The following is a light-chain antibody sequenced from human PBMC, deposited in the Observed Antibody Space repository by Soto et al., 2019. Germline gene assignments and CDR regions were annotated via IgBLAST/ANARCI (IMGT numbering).Light chain of an antibody. J-gene: IGLJ1*01. CDR2: QVT. CDR3: TSYSSSSTFYV. V-gene: IGLV2-14*01. CDR1: SSDIGGYYY. Sequence: QSALTQPASVSGSPGQSITISCTGTSSDIGGYYYVSWYQHHPGKAPKLMIYQVTNRPSGVSNRFSGSKSGNTASLTISGLQAEDEGDYYCTSYSSSSTFYVFGVGTKLTVL.